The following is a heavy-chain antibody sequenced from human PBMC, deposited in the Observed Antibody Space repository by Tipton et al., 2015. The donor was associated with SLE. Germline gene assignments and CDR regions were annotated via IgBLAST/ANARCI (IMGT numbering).Heavy chain of an antibody. Sequence: LRLSCAVYGGSFSGYYWSWIRQPPGKGLEWIGEINHSGSTNYNPSLKSRVTISVDTSKNQFSLKLSSVTAADTAVYYCARVTGTTDYWGQGTLVTVSS. CDR2: INHSGST. CDR1: GGSFSGYY. CDR3: ARVTGTTDY. V-gene: IGHV4-34*01. D-gene: IGHD1-1*01. J-gene: IGHJ4*02.